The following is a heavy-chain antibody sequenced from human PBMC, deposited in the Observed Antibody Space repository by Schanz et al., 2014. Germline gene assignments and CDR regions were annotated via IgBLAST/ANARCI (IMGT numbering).Heavy chain of an antibody. D-gene: IGHD3-10*01. Sequence: VQLLESGGGLVQPGGSLRLSCAASGFSFSDYYMSWIRQAPGKGLEWVSGISGSGASTYYADSVKGRFTISRDNSKNSLYLQMNSLRAEDTAVYYCARIGGSVFDYWAQGTLVTVSS. J-gene: IGHJ4*02. CDR2: ISGSGAST. CDR1: GFSFSDYY. V-gene: IGHV3-11*01. CDR3: ARIGGSVFDY.